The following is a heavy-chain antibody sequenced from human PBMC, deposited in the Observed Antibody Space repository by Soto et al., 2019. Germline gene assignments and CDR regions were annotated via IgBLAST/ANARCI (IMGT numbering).Heavy chain of an antibody. J-gene: IGHJ6*02. CDR1: GYTFTSYA. CDR3: ARTVAYYYGMDV. V-gene: IGHV1-3*01. Sequence: QVQLVQSGAEVKKPGASVKVSCKASGYTFTSYAMHWVRQAPGQRLEWMGWINAGNGNTKYSQKFHGRVTITRNTSASTAYMELSSLRSEDTAVSYCARTVAYYYGMDVWGQGTTVTVSS. D-gene: IGHD4-17*01. CDR2: INAGNGNT.